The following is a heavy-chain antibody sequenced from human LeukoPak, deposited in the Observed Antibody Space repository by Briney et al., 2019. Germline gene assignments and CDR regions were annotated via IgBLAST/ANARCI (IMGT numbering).Heavy chain of an antibody. CDR2: ISGSGSSA. D-gene: IGHD6-13*01. CDR1: GFTFSSHA. V-gene: IGHV3-23*01. CDR3: ARDRQASAPNVRFDP. J-gene: IGHJ5*02. Sequence: GSLRLSCIASGFTFSSHAMSWVRQAPGKGLEWVSAISGSGSSAYYADSVKGRFTISRDNSRNTLSLQMNSLRVEDTALYYCARDRQASAPNVRFDPWGQGTLVTVSS.